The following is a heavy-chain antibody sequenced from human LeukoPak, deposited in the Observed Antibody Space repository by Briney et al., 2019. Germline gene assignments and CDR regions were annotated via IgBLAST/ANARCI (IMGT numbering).Heavy chain of an antibody. D-gene: IGHD3-9*01. CDR1: GYTFTSYG. CDR2: ISTYNGNT. V-gene: IGHV1-18*01. Sequence: ASVKVSCKASGYTFTSYGISWVRQAPGQGLEWMGWISTYNGNTNYAQKLQGRVTLTTDTSTNTAYMELTSLRSDDTAVYYCARDVVYYDILTGYNYFDYWGQGTLVTVSS. J-gene: IGHJ4*02. CDR3: ARDVVYYDILTGYNYFDY.